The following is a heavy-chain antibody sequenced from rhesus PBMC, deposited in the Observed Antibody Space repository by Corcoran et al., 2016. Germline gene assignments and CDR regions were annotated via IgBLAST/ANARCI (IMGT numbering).Heavy chain of an antibody. D-gene: IGHD3-22*01. V-gene: IGHV4-106*01. CDR3: ARALWWSEFYGLDS. CDR2: SYGMGGST. Sequence: QVQLQESGPGLVKPSETLSLTCAVSGGSISDSYYWSWIRQPPGKGLEWIGYSYGMGGSTYYTPSLKSRFTISTDTSKNQFSLKLSSVTAADTAVYYCARALWWSEFYGLDSWDQGVVVTVSS. CDR1: GGSISDSYY. J-gene: IGHJ6*01.